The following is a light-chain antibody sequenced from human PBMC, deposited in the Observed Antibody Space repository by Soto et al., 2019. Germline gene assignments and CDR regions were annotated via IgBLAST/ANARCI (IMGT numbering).Light chain of an antibody. Sequence: DIQMTQSPSTLSASVRDRVTITCRASQTISSWLAWYQQKPGKAPKLLIYKASTLKSGVPSRFSGSGSGTDFTLTTSSLQPEDFATYYCLQDYNYPLTFGGGTKVDIK. V-gene: IGKV1-5*03. J-gene: IGKJ4*01. CDR2: KAS. CDR3: LQDYNYPLT. CDR1: QTISSW.